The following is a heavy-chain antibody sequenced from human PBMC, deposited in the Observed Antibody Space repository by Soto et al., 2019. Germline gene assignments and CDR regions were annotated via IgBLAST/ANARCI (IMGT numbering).Heavy chain of an antibody. V-gene: IGHV3-33*01. CDR3: ARERGSSSWGACAFDI. D-gene: IGHD6-13*01. Sequence: PGGSLRLSCAASGFTFSSYVMHWVRQAPGKGLEWVAVIWYDGSNKYYADSVKGRFTISRDNSKNTLYLQMNSLRAEDTAVYYCARERGSSSWGACAFDIWGQGTMVTVSS. J-gene: IGHJ3*02. CDR2: IWYDGSNK. CDR1: GFTFSSYV.